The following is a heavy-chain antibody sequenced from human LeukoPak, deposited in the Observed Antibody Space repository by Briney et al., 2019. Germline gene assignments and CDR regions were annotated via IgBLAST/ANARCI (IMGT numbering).Heavy chain of an antibody. D-gene: IGHD2-21*02. J-gene: IGHJ4*02. CDR3: ARAGDGYGHVAGGDY. Sequence: GESLKISCKGSGYSFTSYWIGWVRQMPGKGLEWMGIIYPGDSDTRYSPSFQGQVTISADKSISTAYLQWSSLKASDTAMYYCARAGDGYGHVAGGDYWGQGTLVTVSS. CDR2: IYPGDSDT. V-gene: IGHV5-51*01. CDR1: GYSFTSYW.